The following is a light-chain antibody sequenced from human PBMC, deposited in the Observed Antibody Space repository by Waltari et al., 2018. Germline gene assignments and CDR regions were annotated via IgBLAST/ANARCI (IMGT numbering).Light chain of an antibody. CDR3: QQYYTPPFT. J-gene: IGKJ3*01. CDR2: WAS. Sequence: DIVMTQSPDSLAVSLGERATLNCKSSQSVLYASVNKNHLAWYQQKPGQPPKLLIFWASTRESGCPDRFSGSGSGADFTLAISSLQAEDVAVYYCQQYYTPPFTFGPGTKVEIK. V-gene: IGKV4-1*01. CDR1: QSVLYASVNKNH.